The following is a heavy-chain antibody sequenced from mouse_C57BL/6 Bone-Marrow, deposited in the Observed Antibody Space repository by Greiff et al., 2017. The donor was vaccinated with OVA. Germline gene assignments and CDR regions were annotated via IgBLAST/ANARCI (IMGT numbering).Heavy chain of an antibody. CDR1: GYTFTSYW. Sequence: VQLKQPGAELVRPGTSVKLSCKASGYTFTSYWMHWVKQRPGQGLEWIGVIDPSDSYTNYNQKFKGKATLTVDTSSSTAYMQLSSLTSEDSAVYYCARRGRRPWFAYWGQGTLVTVSA. CDR2: IDPSDSYT. D-gene: IGHD1-1*01. J-gene: IGHJ3*01. V-gene: IGHV1-59*01. CDR3: ARRGRRPWFAY.